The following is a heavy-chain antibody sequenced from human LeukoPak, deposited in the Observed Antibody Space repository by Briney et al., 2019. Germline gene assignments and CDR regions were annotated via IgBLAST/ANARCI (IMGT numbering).Heavy chain of an antibody. D-gene: IGHD3-10*01. CDR2: ISAYNGNT. Sequence: GASVKVSCKASGYTFTSYGISWVRQAPGQGLEWMGWISAYNGNTNYAQKLQGRVTMTTDTSTSTAYMELRSLRSEDTAVYYCARGLEFGELSGGMDVWGQGTTVAVSS. J-gene: IGHJ6*02. CDR3: ARGLEFGELSGGMDV. CDR1: GYTFTSYG. V-gene: IGHV1-18*01.